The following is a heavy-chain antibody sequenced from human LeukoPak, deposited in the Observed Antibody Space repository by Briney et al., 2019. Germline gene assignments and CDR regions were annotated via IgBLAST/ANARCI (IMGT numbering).Heavy chain of an antibody. V-gene: IGHV3-11*05. Sequence: GGSLRLSCAASGFTFSDYYMSWIRQAPGKGLEWVSYISSSSSYTNYADSVKGRFTISRDNAKNSLYLQMNSLRAEDTAVYYCARDSSDAAYILNWFDPWGQGTLVTVSS. CDR3: ARDSSDAAYILNWFDP. CDR1: GFTFSDYY. D-gene: IGHD1-14*01. J-gene: IGHJ5*02. CDR2: ISSSSSYT.